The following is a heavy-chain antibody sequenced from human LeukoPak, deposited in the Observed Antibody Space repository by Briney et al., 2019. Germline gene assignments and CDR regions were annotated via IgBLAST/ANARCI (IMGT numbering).Heavy chain of an antibody. J-gene: IGHJ3*02. CDR3: ARAPSTMLLGI. D-gene: IGHD2-15*01. CDR1: GFTFSSYA. CDR2: ISYDGSNK. V-gene: IGHV3-30-3*01. Sequence: GRSLRLSCAASGFTFSSYAMHWVRQAPGKGLEWVAVISYDGSNKYYADSVKGRFTISRDNSKNTLYLQMNSLRAEDTAVYYCARAPSTMLLGIWGQGTMVTVSS.